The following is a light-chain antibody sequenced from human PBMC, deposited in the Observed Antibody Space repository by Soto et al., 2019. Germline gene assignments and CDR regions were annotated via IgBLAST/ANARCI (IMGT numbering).Light chain of an antibody. CDR3: QQYDNLPLT. Sequence: DMQLKQYPSSLSASVGDRVTITCQASQDIANYLNWYQQKAGRAPKFLIYDASNLETGVPSRFSGSGSGTDFTLTISSLQPEDIATYYCQQYDNLPLTFGGGTKVDIK. J-gene: IGKJ4*01. CDR1: QDIANY. CDR2: DAS. V-gene: IGKV1-33*01.